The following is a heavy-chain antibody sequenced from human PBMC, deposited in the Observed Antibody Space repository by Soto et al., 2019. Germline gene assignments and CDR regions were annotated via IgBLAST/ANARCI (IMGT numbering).Heavy chain of an antibody. CDR2: IFPIFGRV. CDR3: ALLTPITGDY. D-gene: IGHD5-12*01. V-gene: IGHV1-69*01. J-gene: IGHJ4*02. CDR1: GGTFRTYI. Sequence: QVQLVQSGAEVKRPGSSLRVSCKAYGGTFRTYIISWVRQAPGQGLEWMGGIFPIFGRVNYSQKFQGRVTITGDDSTSTAYVEVYGLRSEDTAVYYCALLTPITGDYWGQGTLVIVSA.